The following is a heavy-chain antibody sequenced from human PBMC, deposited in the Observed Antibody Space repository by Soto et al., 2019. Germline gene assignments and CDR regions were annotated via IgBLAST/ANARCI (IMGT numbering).Heavy chain of an antibody. V-gene: IGHV3-49*03. CDR3: TRIGADSEAGT. CDR1: GCTCSDYG. D-gene: IGHD3-10*01. J-gene: IGHJ5*02. Sequence: PGGSLGLSCTDSGCTCSDYGMSWSRQVPGKGGEWLGFIRRKGNGGTTKYAASGKDKFTISRDDSKIIANMKMDSLKTDVTSFYYCTRIGADSEAGTWGQGTLVTVSS. CDR2: IRRKGNGGTT.